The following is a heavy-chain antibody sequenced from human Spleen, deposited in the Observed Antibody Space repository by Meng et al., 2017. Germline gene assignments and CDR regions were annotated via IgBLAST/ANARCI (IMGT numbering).Heavy chain of an antibody. CDR2: ISASTGST. Sequence: GGSLRLSCAASGFTFSNYAMSWVRQAPGKGLEWVSRISASTGSTYYADSVKGRFTISRDNYKNTLYLQMNSLRAEDTAVYFCARYYDGSGYLDNFDYWGQGTRVTVSS. CDR1: GFTFSNYA. V-gene: IGHV3-23*01. J-gene: IGHJ4*02. D-gene: IGHD3-22*01. CDR3: ARYYDGSGYLDNFDY.